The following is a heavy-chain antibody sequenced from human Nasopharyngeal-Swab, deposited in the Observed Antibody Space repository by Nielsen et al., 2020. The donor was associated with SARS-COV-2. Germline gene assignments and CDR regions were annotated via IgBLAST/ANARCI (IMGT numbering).Heavy chain of an antibody. CDR1: GYTFTSYG. D-gene: IGHD2-2*01. CDR2: ISAYNGNT. CDR3: ARDGGGGDCSSTSCYVGYYYYYMDV. V-gene: IGHV1-18*04. J-gene: IGHJ6*03. Sequence: ASVKVSCKASGYTFTSYGISWVRQAPGQGLEWMGWISAYNGNTNYAQKLQGRVTMTTDTSTSTAYMELRSLRSDDTAVYYCARDGGGGDCSSTSCYVGYYYYYMDVWGKGTTVTVSS.